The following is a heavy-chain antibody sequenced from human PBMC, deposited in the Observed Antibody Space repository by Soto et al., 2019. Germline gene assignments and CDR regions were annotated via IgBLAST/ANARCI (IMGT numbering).Heavy chain of an antibody. V-gene: IGHV3-30*18. J-gene: IGHJ6*01. CDR1: GFTFNRYG. D-gene: IGHD4-4*01. CDR2: ISFDGSDK. CDR3: AKDRTTGTQGLFYGLDV. Sequence: QMQLVESGGGVVQPGRSLRLSCVASGFTFNRYGMHWVRQAPGKGLEWVALISFDGSDKFYLDSVKGRFTLSRDNSKNTIFLQKNNLRSEDTVLYYCAKDRTTGTQGLFYGLDVWGQGTTVTVSS.